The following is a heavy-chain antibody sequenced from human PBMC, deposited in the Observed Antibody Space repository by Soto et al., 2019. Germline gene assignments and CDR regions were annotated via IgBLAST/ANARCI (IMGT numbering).Heavy chain of an antibody. D-gene: IGHD3-10*01. CDR2: ITGRDTF. Sequence: GGSLRLSCAASGFTFSSFAMHWVRQAPGRGLEWVSGITGRDTFYADSVKGRFTISRDKAKNTLYLQMSSLRAEETAVYYCARDENLVPGVPFHXWGPGTLLTVSX. J-gene: IGHJ4*02. CDR1: GFTFSSFA. V-gene: IGHV3-21*01. CDR3: ARDENLVPGVPFHX.